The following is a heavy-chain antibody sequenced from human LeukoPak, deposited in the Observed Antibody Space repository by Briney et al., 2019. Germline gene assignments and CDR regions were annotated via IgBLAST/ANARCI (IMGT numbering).Heavy chain of an antibody. V-gene: IGHV1-69*13. Sequence: SVKVSCKASGGTFSSYAISWVRQAPGQGLEWMGGIIPIFGTANYAQKFQGRVTITADESTSTAYMELSSLRSEDTAVYYCARDRTGQWIHLWFDYWGQGTLVTVSS. CDR2: IIPIFGTA. D-gene: IGHD5-18*01. CDR1: GGTFSSYA. J-gene: IGHJ4*02. CDR3: ARDRTGQWIHLWFDY.